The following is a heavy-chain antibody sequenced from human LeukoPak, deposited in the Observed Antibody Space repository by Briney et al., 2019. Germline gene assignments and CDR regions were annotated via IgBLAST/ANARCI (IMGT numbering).Heavy chain of an antibody. V-gene: IGHV3-7*03. CDR2: IKQDGSEK. J-gene: IGHJ6*02. Sequence: GGSLRLSCAASGFTFSSYWMSWVRRAPGKGLEWVANIKQDGSEKYYVDSVKGRFTISRDNAKNSLYLQMNSLRAEDTAVYYCARGHEYYDFWSGYSGYYYYGMDVWGQGTTVTVSS. CDR3: ARGHEYYDFWSGYSGYYYYGMDV. D-gene: IGHD3-3*01. CDR1: GFTFSSYW.